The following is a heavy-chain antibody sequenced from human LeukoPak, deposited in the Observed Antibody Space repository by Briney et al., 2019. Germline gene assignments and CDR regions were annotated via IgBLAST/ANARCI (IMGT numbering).Heavy chain of an antibody. CDR2: ISSSGNVV. CDR1: GFTFSNYE. Sequence: QPGGSLRLSCAASGFTFSNYEMNWVRQAPGKGLEWVPYISSSGNVVYNADSVKGRFTISRDNAKNSLYVQMNSLRAEDTAVYYCARQTLYWGQGTLVTVSS. V-gene: IGHV3-48*03. CDR3: ARQTLY. J-gene: IGHJ4*02.